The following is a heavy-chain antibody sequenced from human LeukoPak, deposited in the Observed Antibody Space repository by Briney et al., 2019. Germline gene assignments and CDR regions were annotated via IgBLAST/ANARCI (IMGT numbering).Heavy chain of an antibody. D-gene: IGHD2-21*02. V-gene: IGHV3-7*01. Sequence: GGSLRLSCAASGFTFSSYRMSWVRQAPGKGLEWVANVKQDGSEKYYVDSVKGRFTISRDNAKNSLYLQMNSLRAEDTAVYYCARSPGGRLLPFDYWGQGTLVTVSS. J-gene: IGHJ4*02. CDR1: GFTFSSYR. CDR2: VKQDGSEK. CDR3: ARSPGGRLLPFDY.